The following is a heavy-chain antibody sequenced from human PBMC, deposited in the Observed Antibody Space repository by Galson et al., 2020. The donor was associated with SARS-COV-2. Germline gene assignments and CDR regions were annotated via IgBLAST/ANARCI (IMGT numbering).Heavy chain of an antibody. CDR2: IDPSASFT. J-gene: IGHJ3*02. CDR3: ARNYPITGYAVRGFDI. D-gene: IGHD5-12*01. Sequence: VRQMPGKRLEWLESIDPSASFTNYSPSFQGHLPSPVDKSISTAHLKWSTLKASDTARYYCARNYPITGYAVRGFDIWGQGTVVTVSS. V-gene: IGHV5-10-1*01.